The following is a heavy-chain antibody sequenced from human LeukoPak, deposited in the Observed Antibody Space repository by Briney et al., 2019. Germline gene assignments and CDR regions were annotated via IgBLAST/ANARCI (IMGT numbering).Heavy chain of an antibody. CDR1: GYTFTSYG. CDR2: ISAYNGNT. CDR3: AREGTTVTTFHAFDI. V-gene: IGHV1-18*01. J-gene: IGHJ3*02. D-gene: IGHD4-17*01. Sequence: ASVTVSCKASGYTFTSYGISWVRQAPGRGLEWMGWISAYNGNTNYAQELQGRVTMTTDTSTSTAYMELRSLRSDDTAVYYCAREGTTVTTFHAFDIWGQGTMVTVSS.